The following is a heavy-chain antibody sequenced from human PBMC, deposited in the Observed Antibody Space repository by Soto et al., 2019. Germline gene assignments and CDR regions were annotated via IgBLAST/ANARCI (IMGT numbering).Heavy chain of an antibody. V-gene: IGHV3-11*05. D-gene: IGHD1-26*01. CDR1: GFTFSDYY. CDR3: AREVWGAPGFDY. J-gene: IGHJ4*02. Sequence: QVQLVESGGGLVKPGGSLRLSCAASGFTFSDYYMSWIRQAPGKGLEWVSYISSSSSYTNYADSVKGRPTISRDNAETSRYLQMNGRRAEDPAVYYCAREVWGAPGFDYWGKGTLVTVSS. CDR2: ISSSSSYT.